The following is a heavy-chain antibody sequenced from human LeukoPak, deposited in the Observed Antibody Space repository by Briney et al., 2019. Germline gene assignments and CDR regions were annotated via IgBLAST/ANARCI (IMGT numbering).Heavy chain of an antibody. Sequence: GGSLRLSCAASGFTFSSYAMHWVRQAPGKGLEWVAVISYDGSNKYYADSVKGRFTISRDNSKNTLYLQMNSLRAEDTAVYYCARDRVGATDYFDYWGQGTLVTVSS. CDR2: ISYDGSNK. CDR1: GFTFSSYA. V-gene: IGHV3-30-3*01. D-gene: IGHD1-26*01. CDR3: ARDRVGATDYFDY. J-gene: IGHJ4*02.